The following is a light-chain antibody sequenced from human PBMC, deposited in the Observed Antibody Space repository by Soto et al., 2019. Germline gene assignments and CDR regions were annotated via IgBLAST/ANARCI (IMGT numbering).Light chain of an antibody. CDR2: GAS. Sequence: EIVLTQSPGTLSLSPGERATLSCRASQSVSSIYLGWYQQTPGQGPRLLIYGASSRATGVPDRFSGSGSGTDFTLTISRLEPEDFAVYYCQQYGSLITFGQGTRLEIK. CDR3: QQYGSLIT. V-gene: IGKV3-20*01. CDR1: QSVSSIY. J-gene: IGKJ5*01.